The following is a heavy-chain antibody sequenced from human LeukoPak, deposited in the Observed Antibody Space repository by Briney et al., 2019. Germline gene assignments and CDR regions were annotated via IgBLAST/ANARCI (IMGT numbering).Heavy chain of an antibody. CDR1: GGSSSGYY. CDR2: INHSGST. CDR3: ARQTSFDY. V-gene: IGHV4-34*01. Sequence: PSETLPPTSAVYGGSSSGYYWSWIRQPPGKGREWIGEINHSGSTNYNPSLKSRVTISVDTSKNQFSLKLSSVTAADTAVYYCARQTSFDYWGQGTLVTVSS. J-gene: IGHJ4*02.